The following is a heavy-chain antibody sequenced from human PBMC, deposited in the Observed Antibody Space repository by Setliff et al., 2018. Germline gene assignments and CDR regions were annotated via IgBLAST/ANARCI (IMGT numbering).Heavy chain of an antibody. D-gene: IGHD2-21*01. Sequence: PSETLSLTCTVSGGSISSGTYYWSWIRQPAGKGLEWIGRLHTSGSIDYNPSLKSRVSISADTSKNLFSLRLKSVTAADTAVYYCAKEYVVNSFVSNSHQHYGLDVWGQGTTVTVSS. J-gene: IGHJ6*02. CDR3: AKEYVVNSFVSNSHQHYGLDV. CDR1: GGSISSGTYY. CDR2: LHTSGSI. V-gene: IGHV4-61*02.